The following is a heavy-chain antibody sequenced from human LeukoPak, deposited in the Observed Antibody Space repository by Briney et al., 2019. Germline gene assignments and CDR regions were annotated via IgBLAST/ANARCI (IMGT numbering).Heavy chain of an antibody. D-gene: IGHD6-13*01. CDR1: GGPISSYY. J-gene: IGHJ4*02. CDR2: IYYSGST. V-gene: IGHV4-59*08. Sequence: SETLSLTCTVSGGPISSYYWSWIRQPPGKGLEWIGYIYYSGSTNYNPSLKSRVTISVDTSKNQFSLKLSSVTAADTAVYYCARHIGYGVDYWGQGTLVTVSS. CDR3: ARHIGYGVDY.